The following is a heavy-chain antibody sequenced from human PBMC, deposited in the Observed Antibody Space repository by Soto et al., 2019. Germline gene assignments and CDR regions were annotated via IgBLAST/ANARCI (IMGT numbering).Heavy chain of an antibody. J-gene: IGHJ4*02. V-gene: IGHV1-2*02. D-gene: IGHD2-2*01. Sequence: QVQLVQPGAEVKKPGASVKVSCKASGYTFTHYYMHWVRQAPGQGLEWMGWINPNSGATHYAQNFQGRISMTRDTSISTAYMEVSSLRFDDTAVFYCAREAAAFDYWGQGTLVTVAS. CDR2: INPNSGAT. CDR3: AREAAAFDY. CDR1: GYTFTHYY.